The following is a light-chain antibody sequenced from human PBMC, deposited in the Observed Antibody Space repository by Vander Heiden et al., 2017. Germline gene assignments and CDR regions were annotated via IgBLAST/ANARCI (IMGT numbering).Light chain of an antibody. CDR2: YDD. CDR3: AAWDDSLNGWV. J-gene: IGLJ3*02. V-gene: IGLV1-36*01. CDR1: SSKIGNNA. Sequence: QSFLTQPPSVSVSPWQRVTIFSSGSSSKIGNNAVKLYQQLPGKAPKLLIYYDDLVPSGVSDRFSGSKSGTSASLAISGLQSEDEADYYCAAWDDSLNGWVFGGGTKLTVL.